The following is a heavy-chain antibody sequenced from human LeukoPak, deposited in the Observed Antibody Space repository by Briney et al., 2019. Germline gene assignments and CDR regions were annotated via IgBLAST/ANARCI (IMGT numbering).Heavy chain of an antibody. CDR2: IIPIFGTA. J-gene: IGHJ3*02. D-gene: IGHD3-22*01. V-gene: IGHV1-69*13. Sequence: EASVKVSCKASGGTFSSYAISWVRQAPGQGLEWMGGIIPIFGTANYAQKFQGRVTITADESTSTAYMELSSLRSEDTAVYYCARDPPHDSSGYFPPHAFDIWGQGTMVTVSS. CDR1: GGTFSSYA. CDR3: ARDPPHDSSGYFPPHAFDI.